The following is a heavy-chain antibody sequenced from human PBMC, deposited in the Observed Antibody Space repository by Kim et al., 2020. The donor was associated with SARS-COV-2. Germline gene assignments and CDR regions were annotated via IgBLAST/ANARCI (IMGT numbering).Heavy chain of an antibody. CDR1: GFTFSSYA. J-gene: IGHJ6*02. CDR2: IWYDGSTT. CDR3: AKDRSRGDTAMVAYYGMEV. V-gene: IGHV3-33*06. Sequence: GGSLRLSCAASGFTFSSYAMHWVRQAPGKGLEWVAGIWYDGSTTYYADSVKGRFTISRDNSKNTLYLQMKSMRAEDTAVYYCAKDRSRGDTAMVAYYGMEVWGHGAPVTASS. D-gene: IGHD5-18*01.